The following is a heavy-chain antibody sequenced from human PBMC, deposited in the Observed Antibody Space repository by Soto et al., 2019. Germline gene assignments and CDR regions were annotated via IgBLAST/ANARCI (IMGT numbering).Heavy chain of an antibody. CDR1: GGSISSGGYS. V-gene: IGHV4-30-2*01. CDR3: AGGPVRESYYYYGMDV. CDR2: IYHSGST. D-gene: IGHD3-10*02. Sequence: SETLSLTCAVSGGSISSGGYSWSWIRQPPGKGLEWIGYIYHSGSTYYNPSLKSRVTISVDRSKNQFSLKLSSVTAADTAVYYCAGGPVRESYYYYGMDVWGQGTTVTVSS. J-gene: IGHJ6*02.